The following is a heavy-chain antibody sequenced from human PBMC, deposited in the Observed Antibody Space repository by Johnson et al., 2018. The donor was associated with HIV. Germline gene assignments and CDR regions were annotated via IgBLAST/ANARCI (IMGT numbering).Heavy chain of an antibody. D-gene: IGHD3-22*01. CDR1: GFIFSSSG. J-gene: IGHJ3*02. CDR2: IQYDGSNK. V-gene: IGHV3-30*02. Sequence: QVQLVESGGGVVQPGGSLRLSCVASGFIFSSSGMHWVRQAPGKGLEWVAFIQYDGSNKYYADSMKGRFTISRDNSKKTLYLQMNSLRPEDTAVYYCAKETRDSRSAFDIWGQGTMVTVSS. CDR3: AKETRDSRSAFDI.